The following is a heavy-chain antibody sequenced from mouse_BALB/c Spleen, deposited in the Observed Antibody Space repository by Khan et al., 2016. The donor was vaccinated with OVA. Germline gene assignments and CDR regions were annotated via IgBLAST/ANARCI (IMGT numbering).Heavy chain of an antibody. J-gene: IGHJ4*01. CDR1: GFNIKDTY. CDR2: IDPANGNS. V-gene: IGHV14-3*02. CDR3: GRLDYSAMDY. Sequence: VQLQQAGAELVKPGASVKLSCTPSGFNIKDTYMHWVKQRPEQGLEWIGRIDPANGNSKYDPKFQGKATITADTSSNTAYLQLSSLTSEDTAVYYCGRLDYSAMDYWGQGTSVTVSS.